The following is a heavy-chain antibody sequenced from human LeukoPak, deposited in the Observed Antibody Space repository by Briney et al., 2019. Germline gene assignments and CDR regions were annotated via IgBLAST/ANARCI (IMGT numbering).Heavy chain of an antibody. Sequence: PSETLSLTCAVSGYSISSSYYWDWIRQPPGKGLEWIGTIYHSGTTYYNPSLKSRVTISVDTSKNQFSLKLSSVTAADTAVYYCARMYSSSWYLNYWGQGTLVTVSS. CDR2: IYHSGTT. CDR1: GYSISSSYY. D-gene: IGHD6-13*01. CDR3: ARMYSSSWYLNY. V-gene: IGHV4-38-2*01. J-gene: IGHJ4*02.